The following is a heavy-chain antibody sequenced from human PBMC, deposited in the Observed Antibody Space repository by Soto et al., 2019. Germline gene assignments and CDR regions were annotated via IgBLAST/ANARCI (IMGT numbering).Heavy chain of an antibody. D-gene: IGHD3-22*01. V-gene: IGHV4-38-2*02. CDR3: ARDSRGSGGFSYQLVDS. Sequence: PSETLSLTCDVSGTSISSGYYWGWVRQPPGKGLEWIGSIFHSGTTYYNPSLKTRVTISVATSKTQFSLKLTSLTAADTAVYYCARDSRGSGGFSYQLVDSWGQGSLVTVSS. CDR2: IFHSGTT. CDR1: GTSISSGYY. J-gene: IGHJ4*02.